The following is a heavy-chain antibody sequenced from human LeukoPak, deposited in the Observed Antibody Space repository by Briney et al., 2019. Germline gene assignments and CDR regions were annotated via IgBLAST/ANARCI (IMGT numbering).Heavy chain of an antibody. V-gene: IGHV4-39*01. D-gene: IGHD3-10*01. CDR1: GGSISSSSYY. CDR2: IYYSGST. Sequence: SETLSLTCTVSGGSISSSSYYWGWIRQPPGKGLEWIGSIYYSGSTYYNPSLKSRVTISVDTSKNQFSLKLSSVTAADTAVYYCARLFPQFFYHYRSGSRAGDWFDPWGQGTLVTVSS. CDR3: ARLFPQFFYHYRSGSRAGDWFDP. J-gene: IGHJ5*02.